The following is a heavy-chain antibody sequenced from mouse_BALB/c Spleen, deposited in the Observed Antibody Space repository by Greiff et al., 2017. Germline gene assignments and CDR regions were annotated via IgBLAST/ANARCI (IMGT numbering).Heavy chain of an antibody. CDR2: IDPETGGT. Sequence: VQLQQSGAELVRPGASVTLSCKASGYTFTDYEMHWVKQTPVHGLEWIGAIDPETGGTAYNQKFKGKATLTADKSSSTAYMELRSLTSEDSAVYYCTRKEGGYYGYWGQGTTLTVSS. J-gene: IGHJ2*01. CDR1: GYTFTDYE. V-gene: IGHV1-15*01. CDR3: TRKEGGYYGY. D-gene: IGHD2-3*01.